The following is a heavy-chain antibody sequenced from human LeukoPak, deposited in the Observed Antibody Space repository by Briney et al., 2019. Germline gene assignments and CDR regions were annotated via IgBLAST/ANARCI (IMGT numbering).Heavy chain of an antibody. CDR1: GFTFSSYS. Sequence: GGSLRLSCAASGFTFSSYSMNWVRQAPGKGLEWVSSISSSSSYIYYADSVKGRFTISRDNAKNSLYLQMNSLRAEDTALYYCAKDVTMVRGVISDWGQGTLVTVSS. V-gene: IGHV3-21*04. J-gene: IGHJ4*02. CDR3: AKDVTMVRGVISD. D-gene: IGHD3-10*01. CDR2: ISSSSSYI.